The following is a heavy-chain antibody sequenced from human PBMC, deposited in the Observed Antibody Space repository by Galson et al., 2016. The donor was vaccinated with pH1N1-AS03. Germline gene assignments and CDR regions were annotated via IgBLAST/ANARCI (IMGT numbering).Heavy chain of an antibody. CDR1: GFTFSTYA. CDR2: ISSTGSNT. D-gene: IGHD6-19*01. Sequence: SLRLSCAVSGFTFSTYAMTWVRQAPGRGLVWVSSISSTGSNTFYADSVMGRFTISRDNSKNTLYLQMNSLRAEDTAVFYCAKYTIDWYEDYWGQGTLVTVSS. CDR3: AKYTIDWYEDY. J-gene: IGHJ4*02. V-gene: IGHV3-23*01.